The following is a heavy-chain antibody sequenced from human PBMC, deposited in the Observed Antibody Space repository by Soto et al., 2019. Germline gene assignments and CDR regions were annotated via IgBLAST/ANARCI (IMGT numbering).Heavy chain of an antibody. V-gene: IGHV4-34*01. CDR2: INHSGST. J-gene: IGHJ6*02. CDR1: WGYFKGFD. CDR3: ESFVARYYYYGMDV. D-gene: IGHD5-12*01. Sequence: LVVPSPPRGVFWGYFKGFDGSWIRQPPGKGLEWIGEINHSGSTNYNPSLKSRVTISVDTSKNQFSLKLSSVTAADTAVYYCESFVARYYYYGMDVWGQGTTVTVSS.